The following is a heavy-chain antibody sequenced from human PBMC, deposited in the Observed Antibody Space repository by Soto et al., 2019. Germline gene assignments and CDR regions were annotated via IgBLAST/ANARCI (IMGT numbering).Heavy chain of an antibody. D-gene: IGHD6-19*01. J-gene: IGHJ5*02. CDR2: ISSSSSTI. CDR1: GFTFSDYY. CDR3: ARSSPPTYSSVKFDP. V-gene: IGHV3-11*04. Sequence: PVGSLRLSCAASGFTFSDYYMSWIRQAPVKVLEWVSYISSSSSTIYYADSVKVRFTISRDNAKNSLYLQMNSLRDEDTAVYYCARSSPPTYSSVKFDPWGQGTLVTVSS.